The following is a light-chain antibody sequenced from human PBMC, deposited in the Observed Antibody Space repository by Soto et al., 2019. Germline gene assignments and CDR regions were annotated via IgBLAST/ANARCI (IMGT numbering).Light chain of an antibody. CDR1: QSVNRN. V-gene: IGKV3-20*01. CDR2: GAS. CDR3: QQYGSSPIT. Sequence: EIVMTQSPATLSVSPGERATLCFRASQSVNRNLAWYQQKCGQAPRLLIYGASSRATGIPDRFSGSGSGTDFTLTISRLEPEDFAVYYCQQYGSSPITFGQGTRLEIK. J-gene: IGKJ5*01.